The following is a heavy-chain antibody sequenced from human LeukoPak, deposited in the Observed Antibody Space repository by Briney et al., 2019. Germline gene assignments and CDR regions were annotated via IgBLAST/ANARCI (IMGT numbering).Heavy chain of an antibody. J-gene: IGHJ3*02. CDR1: GGSISSFH. CDR2: IYDSGST. V-gene: IGHV4-59*08. D-gene: IGHD3-22*01. Sequence: SETLSLTCTVSGGSISSFHWSWIRQPPGKGLEHIGNIYDSGSTYYNPSLKSRVTISVDTSKNQFSLKLSSVTAADTAVYYCARQYYYDSSGYYRDAFDIWGQGTMVTVSS. CDR3: ARQYYYDSSGYYRDAFDI.